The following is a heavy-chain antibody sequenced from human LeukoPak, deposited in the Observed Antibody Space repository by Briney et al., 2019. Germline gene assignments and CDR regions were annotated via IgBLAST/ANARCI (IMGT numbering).Heavy chain of an antibody. V-gene: IGHV4-39*01. J-gene: IGHJ4*02. CDR2: IYYSGST. CDR3: ARLGVYSSGSRSDY. Sequence: SETLSLTCTVSGGSISSSSYYWGWIRQPPGKGLEWIGSIYYSGSTYYNPSLKSRVTISVDTSKNQFSLKPSSVTAADTAVYYCARLGVYSSGSRSDYWSQGTLVTVSS. CDR1: GGSISSSSYY. D-gene: IGHD6-19*01.